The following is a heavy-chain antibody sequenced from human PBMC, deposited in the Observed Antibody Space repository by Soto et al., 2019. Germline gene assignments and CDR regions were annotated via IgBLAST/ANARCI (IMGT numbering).Heavy chain of an antibody. CDR1: GGTFSSYT. CDR3: ARSPMLAPFDY. V-gene: IGHV1-69*02. D-gene: IGHD3-10*02. Sequence: QVQLVQSGAEVKKPGSSVKVSCKASGGTFSSYTISWVRQAPGQGLEWMGRIIPILGIANYAQKFQGRVTXTXXKSTSTAYVELSSLRSEDTAVYYCARSPMLAPFDYWGQGTLVTVSS. J-gene: IGHJ4*02. CDR2: IIPILGIA.